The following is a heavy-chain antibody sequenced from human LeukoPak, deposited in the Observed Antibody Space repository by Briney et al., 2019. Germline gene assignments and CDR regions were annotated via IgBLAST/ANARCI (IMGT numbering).Heavy chain of an antibody. D-gene: IGHD3-16*02. CDR1: GFTFSSYA. V-gene: IGHV3-23*01. CDR3: AKDSSITFGGVIVPYYCYYGMDV. J-gene: IGHJ6*02. Sequence: GGSLRLSCAASGFTFSSYAMSWVRQAPGKGLEWVSAISRNGGSTYYADSVKGRFTISRDNSKNTLYLQMNSLRAEDTAVYYCAKDSSITFGGVIVPYYCYYGMDVWGQGTTVTVSS. CDR2: ISRNGGST.